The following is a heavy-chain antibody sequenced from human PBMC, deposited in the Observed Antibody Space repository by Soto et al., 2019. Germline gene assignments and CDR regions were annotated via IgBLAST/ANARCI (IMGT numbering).Heavy chain of an antibody. D-gene: IGHD1-20*01. CDR3: AKSADLNSPGDY. CDR2: ISGSGGST. J-gene: IGHJ4*02. Sequence: EVQLLESGGGLVQPGGSLRLSCAASGLPFSSYPMSWFPKAPGKGLEWVSAISGSGGSTYYADSVKGRFTISRDNSKNTLYLQMNSLRAEDTAVYYCAKSADLNSPGDYWGQGTLVTVSS. V-gene: IGHV3-23*01. CDR1: GLPFSSYP.